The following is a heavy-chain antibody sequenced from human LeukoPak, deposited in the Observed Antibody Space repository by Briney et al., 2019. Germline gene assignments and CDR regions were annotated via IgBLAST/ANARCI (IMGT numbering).Heavy chain of an antibody. CDR2: INHSGST. CDR1: GGSFSGYY. CDR3: ASDYAWGSYRYPNWYFDL. D-gene: IGHD3-16*02. J-gene: IGHJ2*01. V-gene: IGHV4-34*01. Sequence: ASETLSLTCAVYGGSFSGYYWSWIRQPPGKGLEWIGEINHSGSTNYNPPLKSRVTIPVDTSKNQFSLKLSSVTAADTAVYYCASDYAWGSYRYPNWYFDLWSRGTLVTVSS.